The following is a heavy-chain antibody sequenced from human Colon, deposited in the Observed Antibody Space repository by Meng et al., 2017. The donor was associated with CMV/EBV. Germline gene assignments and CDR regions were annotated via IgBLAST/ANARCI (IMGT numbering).Heavy chain of an antibody. CDR3: ATDTLARGVIEYFYGMDV. V-gene: IGHV1-69*06. CDR1: GGTFPSYG. J-gene: IGHJ6*02. CDR2: IIPVIGTT. D-gene: IGHD3-10*01. Sequence: SVKVSCKASGGTFPSYGYSWVRQAPGQGLEWMGGIIPVIGTTNYAQKFQGRVTITADRSTSTAYLELSGLRSEDTAVYYCATDTLARGVIEYFYGMDVWGQGTTVTVSS.